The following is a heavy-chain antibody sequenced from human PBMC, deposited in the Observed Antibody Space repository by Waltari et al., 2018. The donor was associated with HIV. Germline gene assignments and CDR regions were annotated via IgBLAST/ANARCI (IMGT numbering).Heavy chain of an antibody. J-gene: IGHJ6*02. CDR3: ATDFSGMVRAYSYYSLDV. D-gene: IGHD3-10*01. V-gene: IGHV1-24*01. Sequence: QVQLVQSGAEVKKPGASAKVSCKVSGYTLTELSVPWVRQAPGKGLEWMGNFDPEDDETIYAQKFQGRITMTEDTSSDTAYMELSSLTSGDTAVYYCATDFSGMVRAYSYYSLDVWGQGTTVTVSS. CDR1: GYTLTELS. CDR2: FDPEDDET.